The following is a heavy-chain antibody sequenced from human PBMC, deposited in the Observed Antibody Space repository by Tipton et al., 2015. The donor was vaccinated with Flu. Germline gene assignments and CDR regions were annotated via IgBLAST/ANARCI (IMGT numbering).Heavy chain of an antibody. CDR3: ARAYYDFWSGPVRWFDP. Sequence: LRLSCTVSGGSISSSSYYWGWIRQPPGKGLEWIGSIYYSGSTYYNPSLKSRVTISVDTSKNQFSLKLSSVTAADTAVYYCARAYYDFWSGPVRWFDPWGQGTLVTVSS. D-gene: IGHD3-3*01. V-gene: IGHV4-39*07. J-gene: IGHJ5*02. CDR2: IYYSGST. CDR1: GGSISSSSYY.